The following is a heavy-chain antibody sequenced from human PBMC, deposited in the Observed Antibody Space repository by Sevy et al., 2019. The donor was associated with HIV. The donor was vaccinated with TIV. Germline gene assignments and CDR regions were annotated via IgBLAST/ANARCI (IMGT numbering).Heavy chain of an antibody. J-gene: IGHJ4*02. V-gene: IGHV3-23*01. CDR3: AKDRSHIIMIRGVVIFDY. CDR2: IGGSGNT. CDR1: GFTFSSYA. Sequence: GGSLRLSCAASGFTFSSYAMSWVRQAPGKGLEWVSAIGGSGNTYYADSVKGRFTISRDNPKNTLFLQMNSLRAEDTAVYYCAKDRSHIIMIRGVVIFDYWGQGTLVTVSS. D-gene: IGHD3-10*01.